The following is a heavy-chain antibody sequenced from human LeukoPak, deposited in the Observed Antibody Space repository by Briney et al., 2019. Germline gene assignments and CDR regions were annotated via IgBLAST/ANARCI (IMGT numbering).Heavy chain of an antibody. V-gene: IGHV3-7*01. Sequence: GGSLRLSCAASGFTFSNYWMSWVRQAPGKGLEWVANIKQDGSEKYYVDSVKGRFTISRDNAKNALYLQMNSLRAEDTAVYYCARRGSGDHFDHWGQGTLVTVSS. J-gene: IGHJ4*02. CDR1: GFTFSNYW. CDR3: ARRGSGDHFDH. CDR2: IKQDGSEK. D-gene: IGHD4-17*01.